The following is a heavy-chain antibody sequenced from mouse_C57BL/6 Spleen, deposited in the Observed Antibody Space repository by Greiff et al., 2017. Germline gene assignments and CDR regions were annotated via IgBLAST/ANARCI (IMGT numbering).Heavy chain of an antibody. Sequence: VQLQQSGPELVKPGASVKISCKASGYSFTGYYMHWVKQSSEKSLEWIGEINPSTGGTSYNQKFKGKATLTVDKSSSTAYMQLKSLTSEDSAVYYCARYGYDYDGFAYWGQGTLVTVSA. J-gene: IGHJ3*01. D-gene: IGHD2-4*01. V-gene: IGHV1-43*01. CDR3: ARYGYDYDGFAY. CDR1: GYSFTGYY. CDR2: INPSTGGT.